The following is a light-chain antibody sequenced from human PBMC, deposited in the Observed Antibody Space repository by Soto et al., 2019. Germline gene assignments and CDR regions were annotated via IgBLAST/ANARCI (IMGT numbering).Light chain of an antibody. J-gene: IGKJ2*01. Sequence: AIRMTQSPSSFSASTGDRVTITCRASQGISSYLAWYQQKPGKAPKLLIYAASTLQSGVPSRFSRSGSGTDITLTISCLQSEDFATYYCQQYYSYPYTFGQGTKLEIK. CDR1: QGISSY. V-gene: IGKV1-8*01. CDR3: QQYYSYPYT. CDR2: AAS.